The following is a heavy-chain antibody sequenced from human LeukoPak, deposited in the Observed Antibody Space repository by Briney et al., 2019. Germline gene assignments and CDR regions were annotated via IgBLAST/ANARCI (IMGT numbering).Heavy chain of an antibody. D-gene: IGHD6-6*01. J-gene: IGHJ5*02. V-gene: IGHV1-2*02. CDR2: INPNSGGT. CDR3: ARDVMYGSSSEWFDP. CDR1: GYTFTGYY. Sequence: ASVKVSCKASGYTFTGYYMHWVRQAPGQGLEWMGWINPNSGGTNYAQKFQGRVTMTRDTSISTAYMELSRLRSDDTAVYYCARDVMYGSSSEWFDPWGQGTLVTVSS.